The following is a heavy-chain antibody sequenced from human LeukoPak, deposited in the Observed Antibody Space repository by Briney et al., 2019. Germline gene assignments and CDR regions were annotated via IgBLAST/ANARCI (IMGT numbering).Heavy chain of an antibody. CDR2: INSDGSST. Sequence: GGSLRLSCAASGFTFDDYAMHWVRQAPGKGLVWVSRINSDGSSTSYADSVKGRFTISRDNAKNTLYLQMNSLRAEDTAVYYCARVGGGCSSTSCFPYYYYGMDVWGQGTTVTVSS. CDR1: GFTFDDYA. J-gene: IGHJ6*02. D-gene: IGHD2-2*01. CDR3: ARVGGGCSSTSCFPYYYYGMDV. V-gene: IGHV3-74*01.